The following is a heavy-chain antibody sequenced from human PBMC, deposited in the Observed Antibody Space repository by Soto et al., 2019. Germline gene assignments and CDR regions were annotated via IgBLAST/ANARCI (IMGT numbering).Heavy chain of an antibody. D-gene: IGHD6-13*01. CDR1: GGTFSSDV. Sequence: GASVKGSWKTAGGTFSSDVISCGRQAPEQGLEWMGGIIPIFGTANYAQKFQGRVTITADESTSTAYMELSSLRSEDTAVYYCARERNTGYSSSWNPGYYGMDVWGQGTTVTVSS. CDR2: IIPIFGTA. J-gene: IGHJ6*02. V-gene: IGHV1-69*13. CDR3: ARERNTGYSSSWNPGYYGMDV.